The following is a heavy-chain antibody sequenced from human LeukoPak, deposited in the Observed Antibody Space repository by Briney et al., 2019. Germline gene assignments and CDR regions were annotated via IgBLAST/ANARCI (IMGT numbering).Heavy chain of an antibody. CDR3: ARKAYDILTRRSYFQH. CDR1: GGSFSGYY. J-gene: IGHJ1*01. V-gene: IGHV4-34*01. Sequence: SETLSLTCAVYGGSFSGYYWSWIRQPPGKGLEWIGEINHSGSTNYNPSLKSRVTISVDTSKNQFSLKLSSVTAADTAVYYCARKAYDILTRRSYFQHWGQGTLVTVSS. CDR2: INHSGST. D-gene: IGHD3-9*01.